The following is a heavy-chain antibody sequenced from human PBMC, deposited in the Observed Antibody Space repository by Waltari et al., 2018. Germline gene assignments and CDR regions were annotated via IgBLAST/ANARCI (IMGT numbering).Heavy chain of an antibody. Sequence: EVQLVETGGGLIQPGGSLRLSCAASGFTVSSNYMSWVRQAPGKGLEWVSVIYSGGSTYYADSVKGRFTISRDNSKNTLYLQMNSLRAEDTAVYYCARDWNGEVTNFDYWGQGTLVTVSS. CDR2: IYSGGST. CDR3: ARDWNGEVTNFDY. D-gene: IGHD3-16*01. V-gene: IGHV3-53*02. J-gene: IGHJ4*02. CDR1: GFTVSSNY.